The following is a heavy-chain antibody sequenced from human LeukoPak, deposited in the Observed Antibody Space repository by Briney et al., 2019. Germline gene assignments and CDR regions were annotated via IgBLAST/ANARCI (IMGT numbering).Heavy chain of an antibody. CDR3: ARGLHLLPRSTLDY. D-gene: IGHD3-22*01. CDR2: ISGSGGST. V-gene: IGHV3-23*01. CDR1: GFTFSSYA. Sequence: GGSLRLSCAASGFTFSSYAMSWVRQAPGKGLEWVSAISGSGGSTYYADSVKGRFTISRDNAKNSLYLQMNSLRAEDTAVYYCARGLHLLPRSTLDYWGQGTLVTVSS. J-gene: IGHJ4*02.